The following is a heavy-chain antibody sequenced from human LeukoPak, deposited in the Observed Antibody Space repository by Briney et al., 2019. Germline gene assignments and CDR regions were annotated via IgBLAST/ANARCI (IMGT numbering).Heavy chain of an antibody. D-gene: IGHD3-10*01. CDR2: ISPSGSA. CDR3: AKNRSARVRGVIEY. V-gene: IGHV3-23*01. CDR1: GFTFSNYA. Sequence: GGSLRLSCAASGFTFSNYAMSWVRQAPGKGLEWVSVISPSGSAYNADPVKGRFTISRDNSKDTVYLQMDSLRAEDTATYYCAKNRSARVRGVIEYWGQGTLVTVSS. J-gene: IGHJ4*02.